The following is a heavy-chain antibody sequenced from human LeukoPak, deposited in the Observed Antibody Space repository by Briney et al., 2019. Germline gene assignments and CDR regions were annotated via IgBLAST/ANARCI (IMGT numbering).Heavy chain of an antibody. V-gene: IGHV4-34*01. J-gene: IGHJ5*02. CDR1: GGSFSGYY. D-gene: IGHD3-22*01. Sequence: SETLSLTCAVYGGSFSGYYWSWIRQPPGKGLEWIGEINHSGSTNYNPSLKSRVTISADTSKNQFSLKLSSVTAADTAVYFCARDLNYFDSSGYPLPWGQGTLVTVSS. CDR3: ARDLNYFDSSGYPLP. CDR2: INHSGST.